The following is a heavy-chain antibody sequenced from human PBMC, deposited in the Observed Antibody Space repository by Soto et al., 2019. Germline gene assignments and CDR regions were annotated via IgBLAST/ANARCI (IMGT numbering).Heavy chain of an antibody. CDR3: AKDNPPPDY. Sequence: GGSLRLSCAASGFTFSSNDMNWVRQAPGKGLEWVSLIYSGGSTYYADSVKGRFTISRDNSKNTLYLQMSSLRAEDTAVYYCAKDNPPPDYWGQGTLVTVSS. J-gene: IGHJ4*02. CDR1: GFTFSSND. V-gene: IGHV3-53*01. CDR2: IYSGGST.